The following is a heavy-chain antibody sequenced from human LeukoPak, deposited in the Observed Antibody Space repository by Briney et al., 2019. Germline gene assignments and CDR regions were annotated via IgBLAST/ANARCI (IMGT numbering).Heavy chain of an antibody. Sequence: PGGSLRLSCAASGFXFSSYEINWVRQAPGKGLEWVSKISNSGTTIYYADSVKGRFTISRDNAKNSPYLQLNSLRAEDTAIYYCARTNWGLGGAFDIWGQGTMVTVSS. CDR2: ISNSGTTI. V-gene: IGHV3-48*03. J-gene: IGHJ3*02. D-gene: IGHD7-27*01. CDR3: ARTNWGLGGAFDI. CDR1: GFXFSSYE.